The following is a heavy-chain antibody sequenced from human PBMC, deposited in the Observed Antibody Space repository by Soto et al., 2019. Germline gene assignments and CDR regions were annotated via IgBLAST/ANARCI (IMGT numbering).Heavy chain of an antibody. D-gene: IGHD2-15*01. J-gene: IGHJ6*02. CDR1: GFTFSSYA. CDR3: ANHRAAYCSGGSCYYNGMDV. CDR2: ISDSGGST. V-gene: IGHV3-23*01. Sequence: EVQLLESGGGLVQPGGSLRLSCAASGFTFSSYAMSWVRQAPGKGLEWVSAISDSGGSTYYADSVRGRFTISRDNSKNTLYLQMNSLRAEDTAVYYCANHRAAYCSGGSCYYNGMDVWGQGTTVTVSS.